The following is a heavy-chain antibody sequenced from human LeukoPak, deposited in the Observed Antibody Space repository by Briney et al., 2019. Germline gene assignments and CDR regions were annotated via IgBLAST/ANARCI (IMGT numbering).Heavy chain of an antibody. CDR2: IYYSGST. CDR1: GGSISGYY. D-gene: IGHD6-13*01. V-gene: IGHV4-59*01. CDR3: ARAAAAGPHYYHGMDV. J-gene: IGHJ6*04. Sequence: PSETLSLTCGVSGGSISGYYWSWIRQPPGKGPEWIGYIYYSGSTNYNPSLKSRVTISVDTSKNQFSLKLTSLTAADTAVYYCARAAAAGPHYYHGMDVWGKGTTVTVSS.